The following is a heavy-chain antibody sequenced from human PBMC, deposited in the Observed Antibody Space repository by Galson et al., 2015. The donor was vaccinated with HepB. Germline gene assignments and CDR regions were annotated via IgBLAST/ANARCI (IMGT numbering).Heavy chain of an antibody. Sequence: SLRLSCAASGFTFSSYGMHWVRQAPGKGLEWVAYVRHDGDVKKYTDSVEGRFAISRDNSRNSLHLQMNSLRPEDAAVYYCARDFWARIDGYWGQGTLVIVSS. J-gene: IGHJ4*02. CDR1: GFTFSSYG. CDR2: VRHDGDVK. CDR3: ARDFWARIDGY. D-gene: IGHD3-3*01. V-gene: IGHV3-30*02.